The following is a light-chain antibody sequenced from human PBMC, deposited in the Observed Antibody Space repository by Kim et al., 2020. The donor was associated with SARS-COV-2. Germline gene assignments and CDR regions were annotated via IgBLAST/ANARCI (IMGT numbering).Light chain of an antibody. V-gene: IGLV3-21*04. CDR2: FND. CDR1: DIGTKS. CDR3: QVWDSSPDYPWV. Sequence: PGKTATSTCGGNDIGTKSVHWYQQKSGQSPVLVIYFNDDRPSGIPERFSASNSGNTATLTISWVEAGDEADYYCQVWDSSPDYPWVFGGGTKLTVL. J-gene: IGLJ3*02.